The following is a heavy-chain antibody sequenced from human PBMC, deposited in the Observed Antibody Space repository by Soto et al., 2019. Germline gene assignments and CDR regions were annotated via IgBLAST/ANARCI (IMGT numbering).Heavy chain of an antibody. CDR2: ISYQGDNK. CDR3: ARSRLYYHTADNRDY. D-gene: IGHD3-3*02. Sequence: QVQLVESGGAVVQPGRSLRLSCEAYAFTFSSDAMHWVRQAPGKGLEWVAVISYQGDNKYYADSVKGRFTISRDNSKNTLYLEMKSLRAEDTAMYYCARSRLYYHTADNRDYWCQGKRVTVSS. J-gene: IGHJ4*02. V-gene: IGHV3-30-3*01. CDR1: AFTFSSDA.